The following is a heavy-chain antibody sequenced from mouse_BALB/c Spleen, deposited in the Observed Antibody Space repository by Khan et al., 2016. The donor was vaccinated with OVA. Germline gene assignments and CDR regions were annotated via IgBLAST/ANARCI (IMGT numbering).Heavy chain of an antibody. CDR2: FNPSNGDT. Sequence: QVQLQQSGAELVKPGASVKLSCKASGFTFTSYYMYWVKQRPGQGLEWIGEFNPSNGDTNFNEKFKSKATLTVDRSSSTAYMQLNSLTSEASAVYYCTRSGYGSFAYWGQGTLVTVSA. J-gene: IGHJ3*01. CDR3: TRSGYGSFAY. D-gene: IGHD2-1*01. CDR1: GFTFTSYY. V-gene: IGHV1S81*02.